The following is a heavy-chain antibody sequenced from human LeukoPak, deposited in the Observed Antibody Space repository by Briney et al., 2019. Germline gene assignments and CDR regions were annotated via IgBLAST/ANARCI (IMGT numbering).Heavy chain of an antibody. Sequence: TLSLTCTVSGGSISSGGYYWSWIRQHPGKGLEWIGYIYYSGSTYYNPSLKSRVTISVDTSKNQFSLKLSSVTAADTAVYYCARDNHGYSGYVLDYWGQGTLVTVSS. V-gene: IGHV4-31*03. D-gene: IGHD5-12*01. CDR1: GGSISSGGYY. CDR3: ARDNHGYSGYVLDY. J-gene: IGHJ4*02. CDR2: IYYSGST.